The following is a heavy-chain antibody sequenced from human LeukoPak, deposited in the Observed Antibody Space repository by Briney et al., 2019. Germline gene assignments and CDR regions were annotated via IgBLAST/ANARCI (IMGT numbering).Heavy chain of an antibody. J-gene: IGHJ3*02. CDR1: GGSISSGGYY. Sequence: PSETLSLTCTVSGGSISSGGYYWRWIRQPPGKGLEWIVYIYHSGSTYYNPSLKSRVTISVNRSKNQFSLKLNSVTAADTAVYYCARAVSSLFGENGFGVVKGNAFDIWGQGTMVTVSS. D-gene: IGHD3-3*01. V-gene: IGHV4-30-2*01. CDR2: IYHSGST. CDR3: ARAVSSLFGENGFGVVKGNAFDI.